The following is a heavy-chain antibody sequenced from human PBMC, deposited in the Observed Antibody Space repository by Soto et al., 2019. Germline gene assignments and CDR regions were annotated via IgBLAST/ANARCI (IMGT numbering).Heavy chain of an antibody. J-gene: IGHJ4*02. D-gene: IGHD5-12*01. CDR2: IIPIFGTA. CDR3: ASLLRGYSGTGDY. CDR1: GYTFTSYG. V-gene: IGHV1-69*13. Sequence: SVKVSCKASGYTFTSYGISWVRQAPGQGLEWMGGIIPIFGTAKYAQKFQGRVTITADESTSTAYMELSSLRSEDTAVYYCASLLRGYSGTGDYWGQGTLVTV.